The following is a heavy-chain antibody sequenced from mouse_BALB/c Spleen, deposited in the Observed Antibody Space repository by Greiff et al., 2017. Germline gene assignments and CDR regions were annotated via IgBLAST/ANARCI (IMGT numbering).Heavy chain of an antibody. Sequence: QVHVKQSGAELVRPGVSVKISCKGSGYTFTDYAMHWVKQSHAKSLEWIGVISTYYGDASYNQKFKGKATMTVDKSSSTAYMELARLTSEDSAIYYCARSICNGNYLDYWGQGTTLTVSS. J-gene: IGHJ2*01. CDR1: GYTFTDYA. V-gene: IGHV1S137*01. CDR3: ARSICNGNYLDY. D-gene: IGHD6-2*01. CDR2: ISTYYGDA.